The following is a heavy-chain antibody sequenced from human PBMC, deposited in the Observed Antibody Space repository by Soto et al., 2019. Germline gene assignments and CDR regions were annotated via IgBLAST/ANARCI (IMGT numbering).Heavy chain of an antibody. CDR2: ISSSSSYI. CDR3: ARDGPAYYYDSSPVDY. J-gene: IGHJ4*02. CDR1: GFTFSSYS. V-gene: IGHV3-21*01. Sequence: WGSLRLSCAASGFTFSSYSMNWVRQAPGKGLEWVSSISSSSSYIYYADSVKGRFTISRDNAKNSLYLQMNSLRAEDTAVYYCARDGPAYYYDSSPVDYWGQGTLVTVSS. D-gene: IGHD3-22*01.